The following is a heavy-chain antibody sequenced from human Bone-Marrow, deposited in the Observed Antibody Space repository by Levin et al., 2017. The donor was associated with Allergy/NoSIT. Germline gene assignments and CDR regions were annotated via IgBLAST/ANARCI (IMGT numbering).Heavy chain of an antibody. J-gene: IGHJ6*03. Sequence: GGSLRLSCAASGFTFSSYSMNWVRQAPGKGLEWVSSISSSSSYIYYADSVKGRFTISRDNAKNSLYLQMNSLRAEDTAVYYCAGRGPRYCSGGSCRRHNYYDYYMDVWGKGTTVTVSS. V-gene: IGHV3-21*01. CDR3: AGRGPRYCSGGSCRRHNYYDYYMDV. CDR2: ISSSSSYI. D-gene: IGHD2-15*01. CDR1: GFTFSSYS.